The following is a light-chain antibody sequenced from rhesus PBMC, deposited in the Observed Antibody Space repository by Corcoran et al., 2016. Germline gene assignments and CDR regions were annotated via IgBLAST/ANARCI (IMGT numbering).Light chain of an antibody. Sequence: DIQMTQSPSSLSASVGDTVTITCRASQGISSYLNWFQQKPGKAPKLLLYAASSLESGVPSRLSGSGSGTECTLTISSLQPEDFAAYYCLQHNSYPLPFGGGTKVEIK. J-gene: IGKJ4*01. CDR1: QGISSY. V-gene: IGKV1-28*01. CDR3: LQHNSYPLP. CDR2: AAS.